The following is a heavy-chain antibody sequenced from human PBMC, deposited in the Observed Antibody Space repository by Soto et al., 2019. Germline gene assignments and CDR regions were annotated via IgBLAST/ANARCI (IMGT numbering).Heavy chain of an antibody. CDR1: GYTFTSYD. D-gene: IGHD2-15*01. V-gene: IGHV1-8*01. Sequence: QVQLVQSGAEVKKPGASVKVSCKASGYTFTSYDINWVRQATGQGLEWMGWMNPNSGNTGYAQKSQGSVNMTRNTSISTAYTELSSLRSEDTAVYYCARGRCSGGSCYIFDYWGQGTLVTVSS. CDR3: ARGRCSGGSCYIFDY. CDR2: MNPNSGNT. J-gene: IGHJ4*02.